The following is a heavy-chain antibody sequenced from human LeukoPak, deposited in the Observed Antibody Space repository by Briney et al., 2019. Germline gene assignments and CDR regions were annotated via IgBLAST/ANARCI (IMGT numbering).Heavy chain of an antibody. CDR3: AKGLLLWFGESYFDY. J-gene: IGHJ4*02. CDR2: IKQDGSES. V-gene: IGHV3-7*03. CDR1: GFTFSRHW. D-gene: IGHD3-10*01. Sequence: GGSLRLSCAASGFTFSRHWMAWVRQAPGKGLEWVASIKQDGSESYYVDSVKGRFSISRDDAKNSLYLQMNSLRAEDTAVYYCAKGLLLWFGESYFDYWGQGTLVTVSS.